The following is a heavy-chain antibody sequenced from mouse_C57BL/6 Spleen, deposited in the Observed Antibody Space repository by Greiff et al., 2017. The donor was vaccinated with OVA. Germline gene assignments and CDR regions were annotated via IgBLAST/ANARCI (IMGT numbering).Heavy chain of an antibody. D-gene: IGHD2-3*01. CDR1: GYAFSSSW. CDR2: IYPGDGDT. J-gene: IGHJ2*01. V-gene: IGHV1-82*01. Sequence: QVQLKESGPELVKPGASVKISCKASGYAFSSSWMNWVKQRPGKGLEWIGRIYPGDGDTNYNGKFKGKVTLTADKSSSTAYMQLSSLTSEDSAVYFCARAALYDYFDYWGQGTTLTVSS. CDR3: ARAALYDYFDY.